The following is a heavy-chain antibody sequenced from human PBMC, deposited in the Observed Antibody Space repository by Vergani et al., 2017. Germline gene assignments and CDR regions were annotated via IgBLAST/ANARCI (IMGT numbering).Heavy chain of an antibody. CDR2: INHSGST. Sequence: QVQLQQWGAGLLKPSETLSLTCAVYGGSFSGYYWSWIRQPPGKGLEWIGEINHSGSTNYNPSLKSRVTISVDTSKNQFSLKLGSVTAADTAVYYCARAAVGITIFGVVIPPYYFDYWGQGTLVTVSS. CDR1: GGSFSGYY. V-gene: IGHV4-34*01. CDR3: ARAAVGITIFGVVIPPYYFDY. J-gene: IGHJ4*02. D-gene: IGHD3-3*01.